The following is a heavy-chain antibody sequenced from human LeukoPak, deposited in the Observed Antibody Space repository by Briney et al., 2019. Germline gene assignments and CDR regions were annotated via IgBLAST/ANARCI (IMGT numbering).Heavy chain of an antibody. CDR1: GFSLSTSGVG. CDR2: IYWNDDK. D-gene: IGHD6-6*01. V-gene: IGHV2-5*01. CDR3: ARLIAARPVLGASDI. J-gene: IGHJ3*02. Sequence: ESGPTLVNPTQTLTLTCTFSGFSLSTSGVGVGWFRQPPGKALEWLALIYWNDDKRYSPSLKSRLTITKDTSKNQVVLTMTNMDPVDTATYYCARLIAARPVLGASDIWGQGTMVTVSS.